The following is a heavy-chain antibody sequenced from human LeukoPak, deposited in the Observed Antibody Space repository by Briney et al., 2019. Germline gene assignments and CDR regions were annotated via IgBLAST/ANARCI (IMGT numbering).Heavy chain of an antibody. CDR3: ARGYCSGGSCSNSDFDY. CDR1: VYTFTSYD. CDR2: MNTNSGNT. Sequence: VASVKVSCKASVYTFTSYDINWVRQATGQGREWMGWMNTNSGNTGYAQKFQGRVTMTRNTSISTAYMELSSLRSEDTAVYYCARGYCSGGSCSNSDFDYWGQGTLVTVSS. J-gene: IGHJ4*02. V-gene: IGHV1-8*01. D-gene: IGHD2-15*01.